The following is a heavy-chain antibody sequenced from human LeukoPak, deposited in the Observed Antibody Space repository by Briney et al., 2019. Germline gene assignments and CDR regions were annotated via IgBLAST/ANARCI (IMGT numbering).Heavy chain of an antibody. J-gene: IGHJ4*02. V-gene: IGHV3-23*01. CDR1: GFTFSSYA. CDR2: ISGSGGST. D-gene: IGHD2-2*01. CDR3: AKRGIGYCSSTSCYVDY. Sequence: GGSLRLSCAASGFTFSSYAMSWVRQAPGKGLEWVSAISGSGGSTYYADSVKGRFTISRDNSKNTLYLQMNSLRAEDTAVYYCAKRGIGYCSSTSCYVDYWGQGTLVTVSS.